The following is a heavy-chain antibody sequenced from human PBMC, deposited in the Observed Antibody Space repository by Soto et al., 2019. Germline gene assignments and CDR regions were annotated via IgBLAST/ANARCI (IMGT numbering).Heavy chain of an antibody. CDR1: GYTFTSYG. CDR2: ISAYNGNT. Sequence: ASEKVSSKASGYTFTSYGISWVRQAPGQGLEWMGWISAYNGNTNYAQKLQGRVTMTTDTSTSTAYMELRSLRSDDTAVYYCARIEVLRYFDWSPPNYYYGMDVWGQGTTVTVS. D-gene: IGHD3-9*01. V-gene: IGHV1-18*04. J-gene: IGHJ6*02. CDR3: ARIEVLRYFDWSPPNYYYGMDV.